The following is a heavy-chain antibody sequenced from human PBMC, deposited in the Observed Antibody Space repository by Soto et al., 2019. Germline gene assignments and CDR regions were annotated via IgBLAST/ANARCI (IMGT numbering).Heavy chain of an antibody. J-gene: IGHJ4*02. V-gene: IGHV3-21*01. CDR1: GFTFSSHS. CDR3: TLCMNSGGTVDY. Sequence: EVQLVESGGGLVKPGGSLRLSCAASGFTFSSHSMNWVRQAPGKGLEWVSSISSSSSYIYYADSVKGRFTISRDNAKNSLYLQMNSLRAEDTAVYYCTLCMNSGGTVDYWGQGTLVTVSS. CDR2: ISSSSSYI. D-gene: IGHD2-15*01.